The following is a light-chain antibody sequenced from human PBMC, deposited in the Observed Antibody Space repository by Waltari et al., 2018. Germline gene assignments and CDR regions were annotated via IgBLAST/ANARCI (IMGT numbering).Light chain of an antibody. V-gene: IGKV3-11*01. CDR1: HSVGSN. CDR2: DAS. Sequence: DIELTQSPAALYLSPGERATLSCRASHSVGSNLAWYQQKRGQAPRLLIYDASYRSTGIPVRFSGSGSGTDFTLTISRLEPEDFAVYYCQQRSNWPGEYTFGQGTNLEVK. CDR3: QQRSNWPGEYT. J-gene: IGKJ2*01.